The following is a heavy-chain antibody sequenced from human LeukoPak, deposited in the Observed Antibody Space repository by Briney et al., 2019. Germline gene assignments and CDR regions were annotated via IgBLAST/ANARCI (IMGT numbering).Heavy chain of an antibody. CDR1: GFTFNTYT. Sequence: GGPLRLSCAASGFTFNTYTMNWVRQAPGKGLEWVSYISGSSGIIDYADSVRGRFTISRDNAKNTVYLEMNSLSVEDTATYYCIRDFRSADLWGQGTLVTVTS. CDR3: IRDFRSADL. J-gene: IGHJ5*02. CDR2: ISGSSGII. V-gene: IGHV3-48*04.